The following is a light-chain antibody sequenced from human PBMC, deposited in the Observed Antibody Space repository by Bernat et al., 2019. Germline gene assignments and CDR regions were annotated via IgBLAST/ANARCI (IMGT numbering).Light chain of an antibody. CDR1: QNVGTN. J-gene: IGKJ3*01. CDR2: DAS. CDR3: QQYNNWIVT. V-gene: IGKV3D-15*01. Sequence: SPGERVTLSCMASQNVGTNLAWYQQKPGQAPRVLIYDASTRATGTQDRFSVSGFGTEFTLTISSLEPEDVGVYYCQQYNNWIVTGGPGTKRNIE.